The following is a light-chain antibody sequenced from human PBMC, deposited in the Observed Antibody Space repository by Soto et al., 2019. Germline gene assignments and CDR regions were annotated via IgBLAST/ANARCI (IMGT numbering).Light chain of an antibody. V-gene: IGLV1-44*01. Sequence: QSVLTQPPSASGTPGQRVTISCSGSNSNLGSNTVNWYQHLPGTAPKPLIFGNNQRASGVPARFSGSKSGTSASLAISELQSGDESDYYCAAWDDTLDGPVFGGGTKLTVL. J-gene: IGLJ3*02. CDR2: GNN. CDR3: AAWDDTLDGPV. CDR1: NSNLGSNT.